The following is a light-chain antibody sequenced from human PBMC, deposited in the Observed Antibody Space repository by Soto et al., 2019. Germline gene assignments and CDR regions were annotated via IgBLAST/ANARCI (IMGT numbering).Light chain of an antibody. CDR3: QQYAISPWT. CDR2: DAS. J-gene: IGKJ1*01. V-gene: IGKV3-20*01. CDR1: QSLSSSY. Sequence: EIVLTQSPGTLSLSPGERATLSCRASQSLSSSYLAWYQQKPGQAPRLLIFDASNRAADIPDRFSGSGSGTDFTLIISRLEPEDFAVYHCQQYAISPWTFGQGTKLEVK.